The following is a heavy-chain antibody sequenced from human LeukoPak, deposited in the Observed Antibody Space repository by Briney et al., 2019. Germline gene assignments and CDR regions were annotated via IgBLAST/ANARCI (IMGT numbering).Heavy chain of an antibody. J-gene: IGHJ4*02. D-gene: IGHD5-18*01. V-gene: IGHV3-48*04. CDR3: ASSKTGIQLWRSFDY. CDR1: GFTVNTYS. CDR2: ISPTSSTI. Sequence: GGSLRLSCAASGFTVNTYSMNWVRQAPGKGLEWVSYISPTSSTIYYTDSVKGRFTVSRDNGRNTLHLQMNYLRAEDTAVYYCASSKTGIQLWRSFDYWGQGALVIVSS.